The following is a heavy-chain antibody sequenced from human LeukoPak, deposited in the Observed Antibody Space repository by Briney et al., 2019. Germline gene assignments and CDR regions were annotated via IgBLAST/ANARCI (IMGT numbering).Heavy chain of an antibody. J-gene: IGHJ4*02. V-gene: IGHV1-2*02. CDR1: GYTFTGYC. CDR2: INPNSGAT. D-gene: IGHD5-18*01. CDR3: ARDGYFGFTYSWHSDY. Sequence: ASVKVSCKASGYTFTGYCMHWVRQAPGQGLEWMGWINPNSGATNYAQKFQGRVIMTRDTSISTAYMELTSLRSDDTAVYYCARDGYFGFTYSWHSDYWGQGALVTVSS.